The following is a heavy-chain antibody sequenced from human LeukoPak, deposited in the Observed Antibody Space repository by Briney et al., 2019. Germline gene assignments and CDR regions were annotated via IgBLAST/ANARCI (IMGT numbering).Heavy chain of an antibody. CDR1: GFTFSSYW. Sequence: GGSLRLSCAASGFTFSSYWMSWVRQAPGKGLEWVANIKQDGSEKYYVDSVKGRFTISRDNAKNSLYLQMNSLRAEDTAVYYCARGDGYYYSNYGNWFDPWGQGTLVTVSS. V-gene: IGHV3-7*01. J-gene: IGHJ5*02. CDR2: IKQDGSEK. CDR3: ARGDGYYYSNYGNWFDP. D-gene: IGHD4-11*01.